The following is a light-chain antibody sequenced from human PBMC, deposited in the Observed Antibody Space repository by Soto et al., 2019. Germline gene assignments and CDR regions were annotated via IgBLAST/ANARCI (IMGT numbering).Light chain of an antibody. Sequence: EIELTQSPATLSLSAGERATLSCRASQVVSNYLAWYQQKPGQAPRLLIYDSSNRATGIPARFSGSGSGTDFTLTISRLEPEDFAVYYCQQRSNWPTFGVGTKVEIK. J-gene: IGKJ4*01. CDR3: QQRSNWPT. CDR1: QVVSNY. V-gene: IGKV3-11*01. CDR2: DSS.